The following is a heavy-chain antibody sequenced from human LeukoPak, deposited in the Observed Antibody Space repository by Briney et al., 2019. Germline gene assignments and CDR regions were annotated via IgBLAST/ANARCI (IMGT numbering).Heavy chain of an antibody. Sequence: PGGSLRLSCAASGFTFDDYAMHWVRQAPGKGPEWVSLISWDGGSTYYAGSVKGRFTISRDNSKNSLYLQMNSLRPEDTALYYCAKDVRGSTSWYGLDYWGQGTLVTVSS. CDR3: AKDVRGSTSWYGLDY. V-gene: IGHV3-43D*03. D-gene: IGHD6-13*01. J-gene: IGHJ4*02. CDR1: GFTFDDYA. CDR2: ISWDGGST.